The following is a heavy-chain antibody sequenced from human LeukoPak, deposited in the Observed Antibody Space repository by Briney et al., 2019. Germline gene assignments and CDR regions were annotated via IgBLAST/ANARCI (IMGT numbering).Heavy chain of an antibody. V-gene: IGHV4-4*07. J-gene: IGHJ3*02. CDR3: AREVVVIAMVAFDI. CDR1: GGSISSYY. Sequence: PSETLSLTCTVSGGSISSYYWSWIRQPAGKGLEWIGRIYTSGSTNYNPSLKSRDTMSVDTSKNQFSLKLSSVTAADTAVYYCAREVVVIAMVAFDIWGQGTMVTVSS. D-gene: IGHD2-21*01. CDR2: IYTSGST.